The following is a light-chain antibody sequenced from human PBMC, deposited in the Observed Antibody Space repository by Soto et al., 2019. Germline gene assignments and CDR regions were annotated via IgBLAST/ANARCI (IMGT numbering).Light chain of an antibody. CDR3: QFYDSTLSVV. CDR2: GNI. Sequence: QSVLTQPPSVSGAPGQRVTISCTGSSTNIGTGYDVHSSQQLPGTAPKILIYGNINRPSGVPDRFSGSKSGTSASLAITGLHAQDDADYYCQFYDSTLSVVFGGGTKLTVL. CDR1: STNIGTGYD. J-gene: IGLJ2*01. V-gene: IGLV1-40*01.